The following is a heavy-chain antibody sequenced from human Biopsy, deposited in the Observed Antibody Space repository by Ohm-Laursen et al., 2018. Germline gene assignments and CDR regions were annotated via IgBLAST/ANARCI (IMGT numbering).Heavy chain of an antibody. CDR3: ARDRDRRGWFDP. V-gene: IGHV4-4*07. Sequence: SDTLSLTCTVSGGSLSSYSWSWIRQSAGKGLEWIGQIYTSGITNYNPSLKSRVTMSVDTSKNKFSLRVSSVTAADTAVYYCARDRDRRGWFDPWGQGTLVTVSS. D-gene: IGHD1-14*01. CDR1: GGSLSSYS. J-gene: IGHJ5*02. CDR2: IYTSGIT.